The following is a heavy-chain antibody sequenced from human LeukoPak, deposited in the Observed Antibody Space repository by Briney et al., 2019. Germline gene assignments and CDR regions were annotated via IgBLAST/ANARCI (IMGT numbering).Heavy chain of an antibody. Sequence: PGRSLRLSCVTSGFRFNKYDMHWVRQAPGKGLEWVAVISDDGRNKIYGDSVKGRLTISRDNSKNTLYLQMNSLRPEDTAVYYCARAAAETGAFRDNWFDPWGQGTLVTVSS. V-gene: IGHV3-30*04. CDR2: ISDDGRNK. CDR1: GFRFNKYD. J-gene: IGHJ5*02. CDR3: ARAAAETGAFRDNWFDP. D-gene: IGHD6-19*01.